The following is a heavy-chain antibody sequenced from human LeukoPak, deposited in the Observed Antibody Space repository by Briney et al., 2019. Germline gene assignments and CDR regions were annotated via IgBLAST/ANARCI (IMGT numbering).Heavy chain of an antibody. D-gene: IGHD6-19*01. CDR3: ARRHRYSSGWYPSVGRFDP. V-gene: IGHV4-34*01. CDR2: INHSGNT. Sequence: PGGSLRLSCAASGFTSSSYSMNWVRQAPGKGLEWIGEINHSGNTNYNPSLKSRVTISVDTSKNQFSLKLSSVTAADTAVYYCARRHRYSSGWYPSVGRFDPWGQGTLVTVSS. J-gene: IGHJ5*02. CDR1: GFTSSSYS.